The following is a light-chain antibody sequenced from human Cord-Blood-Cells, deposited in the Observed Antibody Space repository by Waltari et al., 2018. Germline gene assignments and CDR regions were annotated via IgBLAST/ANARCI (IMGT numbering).Light chain of an antibody. CDR3: CSYAGSSTSWV. J-gene: IGLJ3*02. Sequence: QSALTQPASVSGSPGQSITISCTGTSSDVGSYNLVSCYQQHPGKAPKLMIYEGSKRPSGFSNRFSGSKSGNTASLTISGLQAEDEADYYCCSYAGSSTSWVFGGGTKLTVL. CDR1: SSDVGSYNL. V-gene: IGLV2-23*01. CDR2: EGS.